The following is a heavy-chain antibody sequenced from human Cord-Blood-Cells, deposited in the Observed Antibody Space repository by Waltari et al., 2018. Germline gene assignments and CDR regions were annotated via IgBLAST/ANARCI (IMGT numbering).Heavy chain of an antibody. CDR1: GYRFRGYR. D-gene: IGHD2-21*01. CDR3: ARLHCGGDCYSVNWFDP. CDR2: IYPGYSDT. J-gene: IGHJ5*02. Sequence: EVQLVQSVAEVKTSGEYLKISCEGSGYRFRGYRVGWGRQVPGKGLEWMGIIYPGYSDTRYSPSFQGQVTISADKSISTAYLQWSSLKASDTAMYYCARLHCGGDCYSVNWFDPWGHGTLVTVSS. V-gene: IGHV5-51*01.